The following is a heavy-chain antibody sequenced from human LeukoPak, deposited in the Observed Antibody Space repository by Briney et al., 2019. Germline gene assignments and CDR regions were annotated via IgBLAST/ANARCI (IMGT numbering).Heavy chain of an antibody. CDR3: ARHGAGVHGPVDY. J-gene: IGHJ4*02. D-gene: IGHD6-19*01. Sequence: SETLSLTCTVSGGSISSGSYYWGWIRQPPGKGLEWIGSIYKSGSTYYNPSLKSRVTIFVDTSKNQFYLNLNSVTAADTAVYYCARHGAGVHGPVDYWGQGALVTVSS. V-gene: IGHV4-39*01. CDR2: IYKSGST. CDR1: GGSISSGSYY.